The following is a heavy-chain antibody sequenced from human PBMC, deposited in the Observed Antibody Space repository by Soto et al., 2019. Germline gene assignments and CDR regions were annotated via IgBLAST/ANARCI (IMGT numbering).Heavy chain of an antibody. CDR1: GGTFSTYS. Sequence: QVQLVQSGAEVKKPGSSVKVSCKDSGGTFSTYSMFWVRQAPGQGLEWMGRIIPMLGIRNYAQRFQDRVTITAHXSTATAHMELSSLRSEDTALYYCTIGSWSGEVFDIWGQGTMVTVSS. J-gene: IGHJ3*02. D-gene: IGHD2-21*01. CDR3: TIGSWSGEVFDI. V-gene: IGHV1-69*02. CDR2: IIPMLGIR.